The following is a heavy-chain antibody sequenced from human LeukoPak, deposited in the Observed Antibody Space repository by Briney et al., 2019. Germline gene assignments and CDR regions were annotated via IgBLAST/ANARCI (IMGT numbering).Heavy chain of an antibody. CDR1: GFTVSSNY. CDR3: ARDWVSGP. J-gene: IGHJ4*02. Sequence: GGSLRLSCAASGFTVSSNYMSWVRQAPGKGLEWVSYISSSSSTIYYADSVKGRFTISRDNAKNSLYLQMNSLRAEDTAVYYCARDWVSGPWGQGTLVTVSS. CDR2: ISSSSSTI. V-gene: IGHV3-48*01. D-gene: IGHD3-16*01.